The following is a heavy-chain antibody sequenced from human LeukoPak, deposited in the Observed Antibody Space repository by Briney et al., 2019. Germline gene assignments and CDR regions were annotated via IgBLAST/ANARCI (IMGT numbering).Heavy chain of an antibody. D-gene: IGHD2-2*01. J-gene: IGHJ4*02. Sequence: QPGGSLRHSCSVSGFTLSSYWMSWVRQAPGKGLEWVANINPYGSEKYYVYSVNGRFTVSRDNAENSLYLQISSPRAADTAAYYCARWGCRSGSRGLSSHVDYWGQGTLVTVSS. CDR3: ARWGCRSGSRGLSSHVDY. CDR2: INPYGSEK. CDR1: GFTLSSYW. V-gene: IGHV3-7*01.